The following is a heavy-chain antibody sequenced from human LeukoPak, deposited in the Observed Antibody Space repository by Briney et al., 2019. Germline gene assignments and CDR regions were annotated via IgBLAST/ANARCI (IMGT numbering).Heavy chain of an antibody. Sequence: SETLSLTCTVSGGSISSSYWSWIRQPAGKGLEYIGRIYTSGSTNYNPPLKSRVTMSVDTSKNQFSLKLSSVTAADTAVYYCATRPDIAATGPGWFDPWGQGTLVTVSS. CDR2: IYTSGST. CDR1: GGSISSSY. CDR3: ATRPDIAATGPGWFDP. J-gene: IGHJ5*02. V-gene: IGHV4-4*07. D-gene: IGHD6-13*01.